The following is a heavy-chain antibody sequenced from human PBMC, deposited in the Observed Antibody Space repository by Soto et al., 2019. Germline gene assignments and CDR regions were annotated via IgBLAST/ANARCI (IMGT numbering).Heavy chain of an antibody. V-gene: IGHV4-59*08. J-gene: IGHJ6*03. CDR1: GGSISSYY. Sequence: SETLSLTCTVSGGSISSYYWSWIRQPPGKGLEWIGYIYYSGSTNYNPSLKSRVTISVDTSKNQFSLKLSSVTAADTAVYYCARHGVPAAEGYYYYYMDVWGKGTTVTVSS. D-gene: IGHD2-2*01. CDR2: IYYSGST. CDR3: ARHGVPAAEGYYYYYMDV.